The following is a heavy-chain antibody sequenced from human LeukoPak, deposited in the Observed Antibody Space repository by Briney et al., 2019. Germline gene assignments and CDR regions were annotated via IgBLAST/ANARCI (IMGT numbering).Heavy chain of an antibody. D-gene: IGHD3-16*01. Sequence: SETLSLTCTVSGGSISSNHWSWIRQPPGKGLEWIGYIYYSGSTNYNPSLKSRVTISVDTSKNQFSLKLSSVTAADTAVYYCAREGWGYPFYYYYMDVWGKGTTVTVSS. J-gene: IGHJ6*03. CDR2: IYYSGST. CDR1: GGSISSNH. V-gene: IGHV4-59*01. CDR3: AREGWGYPFYYYYMDV.